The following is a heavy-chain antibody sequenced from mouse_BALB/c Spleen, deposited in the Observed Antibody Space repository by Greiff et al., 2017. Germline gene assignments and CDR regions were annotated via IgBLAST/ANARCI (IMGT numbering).Heavy chain of an antibody. Sequence: VKLMESGPGLVAPSQSLSITCTVSGFSLTNSGVHWVRQSPGKGLEWLGVIWGDGSTNYNSAFKSRLSISKDNSKSQVFLKMNSLQTDDTARYYCAKPGGYHWYFDVWGAGTTVTVSS. CDR3: AKPGGYHWYFDV. CDR2: IWGDGST. J-gene: IGHJ1*01. V-gene: IGHV2-6-6*01. D-gene: IGHD2-2*01. CDR1: GFSLTNSG.